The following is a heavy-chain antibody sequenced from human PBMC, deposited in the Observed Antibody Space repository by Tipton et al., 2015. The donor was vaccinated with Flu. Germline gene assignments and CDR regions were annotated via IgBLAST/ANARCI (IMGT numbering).Heavy chain of an antibody. J-gene: IGHJ4*02. V-gene: IGHV4-39*07. CDR1: GFTVSSNY. Sequence: QLVQSGGGLIQRGGSLRLSCVVSGFTVSSNYMTWVRQAPGKGLEWIGSVHYSGSTYQNPSLESRVTISVDTSKNQFSLQLSSVTAADTAVYFCAREGRNSGGLDYCGQGTLVTVSS. D-gene: IGHD1-26*01. CDR3: AREGRNSGGLDY. CDR2: VHYSGST.